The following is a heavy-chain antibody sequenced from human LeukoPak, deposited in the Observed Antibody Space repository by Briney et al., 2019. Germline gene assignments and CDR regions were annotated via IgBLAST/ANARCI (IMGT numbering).Heavy chain of an antibody. J-gene: IGHJ4*02. CDR2: LSDSGGST. D-gene: IGHD3-16*01. Sequence: GGSLRLPCAASGFTFSSYATSWVRQAPGKGLEWVSSLSDSGGSTYYADSVKGRFTISRDNSKNTLYLQMNSLRAEDTAVYYCAKDPISDYVWGAREFDYWGQGALVTVSS. CDR3: AKDPISDYVWGAREFDY. CDR1: GFTFSSYA. V-gene: IGHV3-23*01.